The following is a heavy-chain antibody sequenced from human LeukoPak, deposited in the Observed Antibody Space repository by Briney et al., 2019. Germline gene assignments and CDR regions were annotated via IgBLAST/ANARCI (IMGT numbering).Heavy chain of an antibody. CDR1: GGSFSGYY. V-gene: IGHV4-34*01. J-gene: IGHJ3*02. Sequence: SETLSLTCAVYGGSFSGYYWSWIRQPPGKGLEWIGEINHSGSTNYNPSLKSRVTISVDTSKNQFSLKLSSVTAAGTAVYYCARVDCSSTSCYKPDAFDIWGQGTMVTVSS. CDR3: ARVDCSSTSCYKPDAFDI. CDR2: INHSGST. D-gene: IGHD2-2*02.